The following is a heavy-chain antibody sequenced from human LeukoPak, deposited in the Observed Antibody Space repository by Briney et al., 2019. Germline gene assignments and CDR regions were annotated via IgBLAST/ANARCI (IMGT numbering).Heavy chain of an antibody. CDR1: GVSFSGYY. CDR3: ARGRLYDSSGYSIDY. J-gene: IGHJ4*02. CDR2: INHSGST. V-gene: IGHV4-34*01. Sequence: SETLSLTCAVYGVSFSGYYWSWIRQPPGKGLEWIGEINHSGSTNYNPSLKSRVTISVDTSKNQFSLKLSSVTAADTAVYYCARGRLYDSSGYSIDYWGQGTLVTVSS. D-gene: IGHD3-22*01.